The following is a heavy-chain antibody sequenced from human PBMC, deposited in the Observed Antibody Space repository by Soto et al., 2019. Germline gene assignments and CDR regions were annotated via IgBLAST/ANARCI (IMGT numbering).Heavy chain of an antibody. V-gene: IGHV3-53*01. CDR2: IYSGGST. J-gene: IGHJ6*02. CDR1: TVSSNY. D-gene: IGHD6-19*01. CDR3: TTPHSYSSGWNYYYGMDV. Sequence: TVSSNYMSWVRQAPGKWLEWVSVIYSGGSTYYADSVKGRFTISRDNSKNTLYLQMNSLKTEDTAVYYCTTPHSYSSGWNYYYGMDVWGQGTTVTV.